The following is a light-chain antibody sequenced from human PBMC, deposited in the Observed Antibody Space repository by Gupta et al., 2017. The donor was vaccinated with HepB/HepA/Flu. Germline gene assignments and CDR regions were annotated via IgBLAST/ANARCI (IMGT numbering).Light chain of an antibody. CDR3: ETWESILSLYVV. CDR1: SSNIGSNY. CDR2: ESN. J-gene: IGLJ2*01. Sequence: QSVLTQPPSVSAAPGQKVTISCSGSSSNIGSNYVSWYQQLPGTAPRLLIFESNKRPSGMPARFSGSKSGTSATLGITGLQTGDEAIYYCETWESILSLYVVFGGGTKLTVL. V-gene: IGLV1-51*02.